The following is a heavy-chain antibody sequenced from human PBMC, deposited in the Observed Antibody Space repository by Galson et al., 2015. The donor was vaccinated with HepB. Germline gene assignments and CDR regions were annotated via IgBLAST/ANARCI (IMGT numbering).Heavy chain of an antibody. CDR2: IYSGGST. V-gene: IGHV3-66*02. CDR3: ASLQHYYDSSDPPGAFDI. D-gene: IGHD3-22*01. J-gene: IGHJ3*02. Sequence: SLRLSCAASGFTVSSNYMSWVRQAPGKGLEWVSVIYSGGSTYYADSVKGRFTISRDNSKNTLYLQMNSLRAEDTAVYYCASLQHYYDSSDPPGAFDIWGQGTMVTVSS. CDR1: GFTVSSNY.